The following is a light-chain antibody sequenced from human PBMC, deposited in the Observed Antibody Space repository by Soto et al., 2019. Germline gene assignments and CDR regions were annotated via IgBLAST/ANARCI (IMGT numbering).Light chain of an antibody. CDR3: SSYTSSSTLL. Sequence: QSVLTQPASVSGSPGQSISISCTGTSSDVGGYNYVSWYQQHPGKAPKLMIYDVSNRPSGVSNRFSASKSGNTASLTISGLQAEDEADYYCSSYTSSSTLLFGTGTKLTVL. V-gene: IGLV2-14*01. J-gene: IGLJ1*01. CDR2: DVS. CDR1: SSDVGGYNY.